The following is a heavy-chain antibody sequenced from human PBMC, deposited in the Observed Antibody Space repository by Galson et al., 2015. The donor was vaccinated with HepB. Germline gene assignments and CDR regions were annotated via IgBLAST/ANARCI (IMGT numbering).Heavy chain of an antibody. V-gene: IGHV3-30*02. J-gene: IGHJ4*02. Sequence: SLRLSCAASGFTFSSYGMHWVRQAPGKGLEWVAFIRYDGSNKYYADSVKGRFTISRDNSKNTLYLQMNSLRAEDTAVYYCAKDLGLRSKGFDYWGQGTLVTVSS. CDR3: AKDLGLRSKGFDY. CDR1: GFTFSSYG. D-gene: IGHD1-7*01. CDR2: IRYDGSNK.